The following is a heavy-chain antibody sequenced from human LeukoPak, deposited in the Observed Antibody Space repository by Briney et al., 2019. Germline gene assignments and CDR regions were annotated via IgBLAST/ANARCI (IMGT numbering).Heavy chain of an antibody. V-gene: IGHV3-23*01. Sequence: QAGGSLRLSCAASGFTFTTYTMSWVRQAPGKGLAWVSAISGSGGTTYYADSVKGRFTISRDNSKNILYLQMNSLTTEDTAVYYCILAAAGPAYWGQGALVTVSS. CDR1: GFTFTTYT. CDR3: ILAAAGPAY. D-gene: IGHD6-13*01. CDR2: ISGSGGTT. J-gene: IGHJ4*02.